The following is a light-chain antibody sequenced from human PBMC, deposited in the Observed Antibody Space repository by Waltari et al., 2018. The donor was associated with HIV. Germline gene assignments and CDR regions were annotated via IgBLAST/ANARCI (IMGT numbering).Light chain of an antibody. CDR1: QDISSY. V-gene: IGKV1-9*01. Sequence: DIQLTQSPSFLSASVGDRVTITCRASQDISSYLAWYQRKPGKAPKLVIYAASTLQSGVPSRFSGSGSGTEFTLTINSLQPEDFATYYCQQLNSYPLTFGGGIKVEIK. CDR3: QQLNSYPLT. CDR2: AAS. J-gene: IGKJ4*01.